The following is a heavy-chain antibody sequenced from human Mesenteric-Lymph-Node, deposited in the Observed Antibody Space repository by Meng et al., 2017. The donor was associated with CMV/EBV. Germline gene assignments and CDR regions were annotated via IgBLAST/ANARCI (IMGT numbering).Heavy chain of an antibody. CDR1: GYTFTSYC. D-gene: IGHD3-10*01. V-gene: IGHV1-18*01. CDR3: ARGTRFGEPFDY. J-gene: IGHJ4*02. CDR2: INAYNGNT. Sequence: SCKASGYTFTSYCISWVRQAPGQELEWIGWINAYNGNTNYAQKLQGRVTMTTHTSTSTAYMDLRSLRSDDTAVYYCARGTRFGEPFDYWGQGTLVTVSS.